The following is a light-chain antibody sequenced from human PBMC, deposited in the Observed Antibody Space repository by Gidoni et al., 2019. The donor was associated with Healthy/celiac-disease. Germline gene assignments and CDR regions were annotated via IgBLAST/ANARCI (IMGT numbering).Light chain of an antibody. CDR2: WAS. CDR3: QQYYSIPPT. J-gene: IGKJ3*01. Sequence: DIVMTQSPDSLAVSLGERATINCKSSQSLLYSSNNKNYLAWYQRKPGQPPKLLIYWASTRESGVPDRFGGSGSGTDFTLTISSLQAEDVAVYYCQQYYSIPPTFGPXTRVDIK. CDR1: QSLLYSSNNKNY. V-gene: IGKV4-1*01.